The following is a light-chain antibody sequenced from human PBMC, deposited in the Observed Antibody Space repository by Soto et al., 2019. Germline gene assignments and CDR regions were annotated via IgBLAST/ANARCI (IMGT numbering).Light chain of an antibody. Sequence: EEMMKQFPDTLSVPPGKTVTLSCGASQSVRTNLAWYQQRPGQAPRLLIHYSSTRASDIPARFSGSGSGTNFTLAISSLQSEDFAVYYCQQYDYWPETFGQGTKVDIK. J-gene: IGKJ1*01. V-gene: IGKV3D-15*01. CDR1: QSVRTN. CDR2: YSS. CDR3: QQYDYWPET.